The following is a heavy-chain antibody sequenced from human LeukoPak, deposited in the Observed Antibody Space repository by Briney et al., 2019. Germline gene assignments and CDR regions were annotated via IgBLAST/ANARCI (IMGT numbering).Heavy chain of an antibody. V-gene: IGHV4-59*01. Sequence: SETLSLTCSVSGASISNYYWSWIRQPPGKGLEWIGYIYYSGNTNYNPSLKSRVTLSIDTSKNQFSLRLTSVTAADTAVYYCASTVVVVPAAETYLSTWFDPWGQGTLVTVSS. J-gene: IGHJ5*02. CDR1: GASISNYY. D-gene: IGHD2-2*01. CDR2: IYYSGNT. CDR3: ASTVVVVPAAETYLSTWFDP.